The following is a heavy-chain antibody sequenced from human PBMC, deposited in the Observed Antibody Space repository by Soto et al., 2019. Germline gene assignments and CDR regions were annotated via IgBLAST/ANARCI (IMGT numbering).Heavy chain of an antibody. CDR3: ARTYYYDSGGVIYYYYGMDV. CDR2: IIPKFGTA. V-gene: IGHV1-69*12. CDR1: GGTFSTYA. J-gene: IGHJ6*02. Sequence: QVQLVQSGAEVKKPGSSVKVSCKASGGTFSTYAISWVRQAPGQGLEWMGGIIPKFGTANYAQKFQGRVTITADESTSTAYMELNSLRSEDTAVYYCARTYYYDSGGVIYYYYGMDVWDQGTTVTVSS. D-gene: IGHD3-22*01.